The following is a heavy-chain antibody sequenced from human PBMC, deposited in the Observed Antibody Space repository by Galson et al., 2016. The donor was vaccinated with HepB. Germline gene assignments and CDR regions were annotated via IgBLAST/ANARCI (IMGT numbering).Heavy chain of an antibody. Sequence: TLSLTCTVSGGSISSLGHYWTWIRQNPEKGLQWIGYMYYSGNAHYNPSLKSRVIISIDTSKNQFSLKLSSVTAADTAVYFCARSNYHDTSRAFDIWGQGTTVIVSS. CDR2: MYYSGNA. CDR1: GGSISSLGHY. V-gene: IGHV4-31*03. J-gene: IGHJ6*02. D-gene: IGHD3-22*01. CDR3: ARSNYHDTSRAFDI.